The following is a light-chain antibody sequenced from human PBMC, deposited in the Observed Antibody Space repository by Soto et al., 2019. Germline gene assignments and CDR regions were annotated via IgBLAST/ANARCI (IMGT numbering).Light chain of an antibody. J-gene: IGLJ2*01. Sequence: QSALPQPASVSGSRGQSITISCTGTNSDVGSYNLVSWYQQHPGKAPKLIIYEGSKRPSGVSNRFSASKSGNTASLTISGLQAEDEADYYCCSYADSSTSYVVFGGGTKLTVL. CDR2: EGS. CDR3: CSYADSSTSYVV. CDR1: NSDVGSYNL. V-gene: IGLV2-23*01.